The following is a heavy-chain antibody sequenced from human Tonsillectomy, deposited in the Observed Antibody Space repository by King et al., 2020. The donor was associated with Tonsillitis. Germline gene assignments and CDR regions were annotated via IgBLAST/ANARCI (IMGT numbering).Heavy chain of an antibody. D-gene: IGHD5-18*01. CDR3: AGEGYGYALAY. V-gene: IGHV3-21*01. Sequence: VQLVESGGGLVKPGGSLRLSCAASGFTFSFYTMSWVRQAPGKGLEWVSSITRSSNYIYYADAVKGRFTIARDDAKNSLFLQMNSLRGEDTAIYYCAGEGYGYALAYWGQGALVTVSS. CDR1: GFTFSFYT. J-gene: IGHJ4*02. CDR2: ITRSSNYI.